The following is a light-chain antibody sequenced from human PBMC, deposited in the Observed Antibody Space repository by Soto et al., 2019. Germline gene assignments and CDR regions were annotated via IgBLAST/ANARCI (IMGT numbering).Light chain of an antibody. CDR1: QSVSSSF. CDR2: RAS. Sequence: MVMTQSPGTLSLSPGERATLSYRASQSVSSSFLAWYQQKPGQAPRLLISRASSRATGIPDRFSGSGSGTDFTLTINRLEPEDFAVYYCQQSGSSPLTFGGGTKVEIK. J-gene: IGKJ4*01. V-gene: IGKV3-20*01. CDR3: QQSGSSPLT.